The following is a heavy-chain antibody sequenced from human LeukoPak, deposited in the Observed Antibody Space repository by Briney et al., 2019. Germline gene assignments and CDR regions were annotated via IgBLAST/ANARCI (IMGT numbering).Heavy chain of an antibody. CDR1: GFTFSNYW. CDR3: VRDGGVSGYDLLDY. V-gene: IGHV3-7*01. CDR2: INQDGSEE. D-gene: IGHD5-12*01. Sequence: PGGSLRLSCAASGFTFSNYWVTWVRQAPGKGLEWVAHINQDGSEEHYMDSVKARFTISRDNAKNSLSLQMNSLRAEDTAVYYCVRDGGVSGYDLLDYWGQGTLVTVSS. J-gene: IGHJ4*02.